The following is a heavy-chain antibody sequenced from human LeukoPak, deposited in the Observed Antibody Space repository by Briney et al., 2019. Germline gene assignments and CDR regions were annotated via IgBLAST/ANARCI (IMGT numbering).Heavy chain of an antibody. J-gene: IGHJ5*02. V-gene: IGHV3-11*03. D-gene: IGHD3-16*01. Sequence: GGSLRLSCTASGFTFSDYYMIWIRQAPGRGLEWISYINGSSSDTKYADSVKGRFTIPRDNAKNTLYVLMKSLSAGDTAVYHCARQGSAYRTVDSGYPHWFDPWGQGTLVTVSS. CDR1: GFTFSDYY. CDR3: ARQGSAYRTVDSGYPHWFDP. CDR2: INGSSSDT.